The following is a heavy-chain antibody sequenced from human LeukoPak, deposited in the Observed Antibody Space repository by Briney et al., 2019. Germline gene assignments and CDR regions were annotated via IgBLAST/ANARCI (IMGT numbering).Heavy chain of an antibody. CDR3: ARKPIINNAWYYFDY. D-gene: IGHD1/OR15-1a*01. CDR2: VYYSGSA. CDR1: GGSVGSGTYY. J-gene: IGHJ4*02. V-gene: IGHV4-39*07. Sequence: SETLSLTCTVSGGSVGSGTYYWSWIRQSPGKGLEWIGNVYYSGSAYYNPSLKSRVTMSVDTSKNQFSLKLSSVTAADTAVYYCARKPIINNAWYYFDYWGQGTLVTVSS.